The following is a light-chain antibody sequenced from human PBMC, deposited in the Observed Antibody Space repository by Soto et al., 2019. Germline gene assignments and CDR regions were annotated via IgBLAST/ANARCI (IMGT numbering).Light chain of an antibody. CDR3: QQYDNIPLT. J-gene: IGKJ4*01. V-gene: IGKV1-33*01. CDR1: QDISDY. Sequence: DFQMTQSPSSLSASVGDRVTITCQASQDISDYLNWYQQKPGAAPKLLIYDASNLQAGVPSRFSGSRSGTEFTFTISSLQPEYVATYYCQQYDNIPLTVGGGTKVDIK. CDR2: DAS.